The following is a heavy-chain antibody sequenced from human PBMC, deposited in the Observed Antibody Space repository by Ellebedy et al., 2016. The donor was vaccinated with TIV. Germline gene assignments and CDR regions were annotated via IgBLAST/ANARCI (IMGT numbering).Heavy chain of an antibody. V-gene: IGHV3-23*01. CDR3: AKRGMDYGDYDGSGDFDY. CDR2: ISGSGGST. Sequence: GGSLRLSXTASGFTFSSYAMSWVRQAPGKGLEWVSAISGSGGSTCYADSVKGRFTISRDNSKNTLYLQMNSLRAEDTAVYYCAKRGMDYGDYDGSGDFDYWGQGTLVTVSS. D-gene: IGHD4-17*01. CDR1: GFTFSSYA. J-gene: IGHJ4*02.